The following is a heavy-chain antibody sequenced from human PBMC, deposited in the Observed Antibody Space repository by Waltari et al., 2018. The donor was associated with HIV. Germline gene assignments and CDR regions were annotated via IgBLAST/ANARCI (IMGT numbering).Heavy chain of an antibody. D-gene: IGHD6-19*01. V-gene: IGHV1-2*02. Sequence: QVQPMQSGAEEKKPGASVTVSCKASGYPLPDYNFHWVRQGPGQGLEWVGWINPNSGGTNYAQKFQGRITMTRDTSINTAYMELSSLRSDDTSVYFCARVREEQWLVPDFYYFAMDVWGQGTTVIVSS. CDR1: GYPLPDYN. J-gene: IGHJ6*02. CDR3: ARVREEQWLVPDFYYFAMDV. CDR2: INPNSGGT.